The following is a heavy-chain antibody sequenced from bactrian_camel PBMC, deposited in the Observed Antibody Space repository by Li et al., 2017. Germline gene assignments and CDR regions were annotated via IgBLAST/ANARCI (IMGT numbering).Heavy chain of an antibody. D-gene: IGHD5*01. V-gene: IGHV3S40*01. CDR1: GSTYSSYC. CDR2: IDTGGGST. J-gene: IGHJ6*01. CDR3: VRDVDSRDGIPDFGY. Sequence: DVQLVESGGGSVQAGGSLRLSCAVSGSTYSSYCMGWFRQAPGKEREGVAAIDTGGGSTYYADSVKGRFTISQDNAKNMVYLHMTSLKPEDTGVYYCVRDVDSRDGIPDFGYWGQGTQVTVS.